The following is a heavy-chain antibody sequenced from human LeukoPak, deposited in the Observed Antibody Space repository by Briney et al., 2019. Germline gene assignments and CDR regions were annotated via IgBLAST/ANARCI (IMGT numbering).Heavy chain of an antibody. CDR2: IYTSGST. V-gene: IGHV4-4*09. J-gene: IGHJ6*03. D-gene: IGHD3-10*01. Sequence: KPSETLSLTCTVSGGSISSYYWSWIRQPPGKGLEWIGYIYTSGSTNYNPSLKSRVTISVDTSKNQFSLKLSSVTAADTAVYYCARRNYGPYYYYMDVWGKGTTVTVSS. CDR3: ARRNYGPYYYYMDV. CDR1: GGSISSYY.